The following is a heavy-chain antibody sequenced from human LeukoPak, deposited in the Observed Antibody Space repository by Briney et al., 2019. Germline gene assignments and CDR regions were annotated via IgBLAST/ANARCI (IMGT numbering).Heavy chain of an antibody. CDR2: VYYFGNA. CDR3: ATHKEGSYFDT. D-gene: IGHD3-10*01. V-gene: IGHV4-39*01. J-gene: IGHJ4*01. Sequence: SETLSLTCSVSNGSITTTRYHWAWIRQSPGKRLEWIGSVYYFGNAYYRPSLLSRATISIDTSKKRISLNLTSVTARDTAIYYCATHKEGSYFDTRVHGNLVTVSS. CDR1: NGSITTTRYH.